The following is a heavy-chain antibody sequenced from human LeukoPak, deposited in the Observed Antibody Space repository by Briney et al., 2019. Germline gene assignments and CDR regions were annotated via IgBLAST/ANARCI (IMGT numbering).Heavy chain of an antibody. CDR2: IYYSGST. J-gene: IGHJ3*02. D-gene: IGHD5-24*01. CDR1: GGSISSGDYY. V-gene: IGHV4-30-4*01. Sequence: SQTLSLTCTVPGGSISSGDYYWSWTRQPPGKGLEWIGYIYYSGSTYYNPSLKSRVTISVDTSKNQFSLKLSSVTAADTAVYYCARSGRRARLMATYDAFDIWGQGTMVTVSS. CDR3: ARSGRRARLMATYDAFDI.